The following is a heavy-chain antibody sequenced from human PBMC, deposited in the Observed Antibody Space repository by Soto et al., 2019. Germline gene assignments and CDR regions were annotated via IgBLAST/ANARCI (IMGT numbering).Heavy chain of an antibody. CDR1: GFTFSNAW. V-gene: IGHV3-15*01. Sequence: GGSLRLSCAASGFTFSNAWMSWVRQAPGKGLEWVGRIKSKTDGGTTDYAAPVKGRFTISRDDSKNTLYLQMNSLKTEDTAVYYCTTDIPNIVVVTAIRSVDIWGQGTMVTVSS. CDR2: IKSKTDGGTT. D-gene: IGHD2-21*02. J-gene: IGHJ3*02. CDR3: TTDIPNIVVVTAIRSVDI.